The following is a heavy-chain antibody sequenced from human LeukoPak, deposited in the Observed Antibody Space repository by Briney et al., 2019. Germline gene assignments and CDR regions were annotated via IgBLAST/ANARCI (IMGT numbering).Heavy chain of an antibody. CDR3: AKEVVPAWSDMWYGELFDS. J-gene: IGHJ4*02. D-gene: IGHD2-2*01. V-gene: IGHV3-30*04. CDR1: GFTFSNYA. CDR2: ISYDGRKE. Sequence: SGGSLRLSCTASGFTFSNYAMHWVCQAPGKGLEWVAVISYDGRKEYYEDSVKGRFTISRDNSKNTLFLQMDSLRGEDTALYYCAKEVVPAWSDMWYGELFDSWGQGTLVTVSS.